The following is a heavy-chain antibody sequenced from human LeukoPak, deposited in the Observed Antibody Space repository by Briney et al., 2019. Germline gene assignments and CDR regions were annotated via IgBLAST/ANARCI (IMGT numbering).Heavy chain of an antibody. V-gene: IGHV3-48*01. J-gene: IGHJ4*02. CDR2: IGISSGNT. CDR3: ARDTKYAFDN. D-gene: IGHD2-2*01. CDR1: GFTFSSYS. Sequence: GGSLRLSCAASGFTFSSYSMNWVRQAPGKGLEWISYIGISSGNTKYADSVKGRFTISGDKAKNSVYLQMNSLRAEDTAVYYCARDTKYAFDNWGQGTLVTVSS.